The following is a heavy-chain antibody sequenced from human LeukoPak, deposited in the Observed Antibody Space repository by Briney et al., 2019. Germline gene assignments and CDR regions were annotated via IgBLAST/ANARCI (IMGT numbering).Heavy chain of an antibody. V-gene: IGHV1-2*02. Sequence: ASAKVSCKASGYTFTGYYMHWVRQAPGQGLEWMGWINPNSGGTNYAQKFQGRVTMTRDTSISTAYMELSRLRSDDTAVYYCARERPRYCSGGSCYLGYFDYWGQGTLVTVSS. CDR1: GYTFTGYY. J-gene: IGHJ4*02. CDR2: INPNSGGT. D-gene: IGHD2-15*01. CDR3: ARERPRYCSGGSCYLGYFDY.